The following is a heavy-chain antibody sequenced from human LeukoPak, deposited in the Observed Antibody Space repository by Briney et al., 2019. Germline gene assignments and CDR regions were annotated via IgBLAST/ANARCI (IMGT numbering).Heavy chain of an antibody. D-gene: IGHD4-23*01. CDR2: ISSNGGST. CDR1: GFTFSSYA. J-gene: IGHJ4*02. V-gene: IGHV3-64*04. Sequence: PGGSLRLSCSASGFTFSSYAMHWVRQAPGKGLEYVSAISSNGGSTYYADSVKGRFTISRDNSKNTLYLHMNSLRAEDTAVYYCAKWSPFGGNPGYWGQGTLVTVSS. CDR3: AKWSPFGGNPGY.